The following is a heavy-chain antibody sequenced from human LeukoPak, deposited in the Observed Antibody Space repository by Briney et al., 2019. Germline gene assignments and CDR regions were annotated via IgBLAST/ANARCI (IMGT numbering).Heavy chain of an antibody. V-gene: IGHV1-2*02. D-gene: IGHD1-26*01. J-gene: IGHJ4*02. Sequence: ASVTVSFTASGYTFTVYYMHWVRQAPGQGGEGVGWINLNSGGTNYAQKFRCRLTMPRDTSISTAYMQLSRLRSDDTAVYYCARVLLGSIIWDAYTYYFDYWGQGTLVTVSS. CDR1: GYTFTVYY. CDR3: ARVLLGSIIWDAYTYYFDY. CDR2: INLNSGGT.